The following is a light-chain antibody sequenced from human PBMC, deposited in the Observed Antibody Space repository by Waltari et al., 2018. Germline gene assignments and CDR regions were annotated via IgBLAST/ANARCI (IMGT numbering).Light chain of an antibody. Sequence: EIVLTQSPATLSLSPGERATLSCRASQSINSYLAWYQQKPGQAPRLLIYDASNRATGIPARFSGSGSGTDFTLTINSLEPEDFAVYYCQQRRDWPLSFGGGTKVEIK. CDR1: QSINSY. CDR3: QQRRDWPLS. V-gene: IGKV3-11*01. CDR2: DAS. J-gene: IGKJ4*01.